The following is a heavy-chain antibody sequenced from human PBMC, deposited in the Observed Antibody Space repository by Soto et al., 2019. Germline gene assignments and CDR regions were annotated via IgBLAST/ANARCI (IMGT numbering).Heavy chain of an antibody. CDR2: IYPGDFDT. CDR3: ARTGTSLRSFDI. CDR1: GYSFISYW. Sequence: GESLKISCKGSGYSFISYWIAWVRQMPGKGLEWMGIIYPGDFDTRYSPSFLGQVTISADNSISTAYLQWSSLKASDTAMYYCARTGTSLRSFDIWGQGTMVTVSS. D-gene: IGHD1-1*01. V-gene: IGHV5-51*01. J-gene: IGHJ3*02.